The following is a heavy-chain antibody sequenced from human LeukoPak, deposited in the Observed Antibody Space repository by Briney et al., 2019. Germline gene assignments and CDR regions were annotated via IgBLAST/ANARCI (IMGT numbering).Heavy chain of an antibody. Sequence: ASVKVSCKASGYTFTSYGISWVRQAPGQGLEWMGWISTYNGNTNYAQNLQDRVTMTTDTSTSTAYMELRSLRSDDTAMYYCARCLLWENPAEDTFDIWGQGTMVTVSS. CDR1: GYTFTSYG. J-gene: IGHJ3*02. CDR2: ISTYNGNT. D-gene: IGHD3-3*01. V-gene: IGHV1-18*01. CDR3: ARCLLWENPAEDTFDI.